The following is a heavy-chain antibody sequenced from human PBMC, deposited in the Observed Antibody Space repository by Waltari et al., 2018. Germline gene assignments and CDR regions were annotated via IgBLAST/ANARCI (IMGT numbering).Heavy chain of an antibody. J-gene: IGHJ4*02. CDR1: GGSISSSSYY. Sequence: QLQLQESGPGLVKPSETLSLTCTFSGGSISSSSYYWGWIRQPPGKGLEWIGSIYYSGSTYYNPALKSRVTRSVDTSKNQFSLKLSSVTAADTAVYYCARDRGSGWYGGYFDYWGQGTLVTVSS. CDR2: IYYSGST. V-gene: IGHV4-39*07. D-gene: IGHD6-19*01. CDR3: ARDRGSGWYGGYFDY.